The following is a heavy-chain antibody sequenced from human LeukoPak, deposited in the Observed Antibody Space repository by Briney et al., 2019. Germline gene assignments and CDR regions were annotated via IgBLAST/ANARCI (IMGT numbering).Heavy chain of an antibody. V-gene: IGHV4-59*08. CDR3: ARRGAVYAGNDFDY. CDR2: IYYSGST. J-gene: IGHJ4*02. CDR1: GGSISGYY. D-gene: IGHD4-23*01. Sequence: SETLSLTCTVSGGSISGYYWSWLRQPPGKGLEWIGHIYYSGSTNYNPSLKSRVTISVDTSTTQFSLKFISVTAADTAVYYCARRGAVYAGNDFDYWGQGTLVSVST.